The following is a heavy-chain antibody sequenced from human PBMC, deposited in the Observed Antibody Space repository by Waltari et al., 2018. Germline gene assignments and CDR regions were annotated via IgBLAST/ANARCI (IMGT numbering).Heavy chain of an antibody. Sequence: QVQLVESGGGVVQPGRSLRLSCAASGFGFRTYDVHWVRQAPGKGLEWVAVLSYDGSNKYYTDSLKGRFTISRDNSKNTMYLQMDSLRTDDTAVYYCARENRQWLAPEPYYFDYWGRGTLVTVTS. CDR2: LSYDGSNK. V-gene: IGHV3-30*10. CDR3: ARENRQWLAPEPYYFDY. D-gene: IGHD6-19*01. J-gene: IGHJ4*02. CDR1: GFGFRTYD.